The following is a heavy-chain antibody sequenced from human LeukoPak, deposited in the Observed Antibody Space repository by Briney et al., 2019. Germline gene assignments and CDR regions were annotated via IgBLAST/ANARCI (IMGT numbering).Heavy chain of an antibody. V-gene: IGHV3-30*02. CDR3: AKIPQVATYTVPNFDF. J-gene: IGHJ4*02. CDR2: IRYDRGNT. Sequence: GGSLRLSCAASGFIFSNYAMQWVRQAPGMGLEWVAFIRYDRGNTYYADSVKGRFTISRDNSKNTLYLQMNSLRAEDTAVYYCAKIPQVATYTVPNFDFWGQGTLVTVSS. D-gene: IGHD3-16*01. CDR1: GFIFSNYA.